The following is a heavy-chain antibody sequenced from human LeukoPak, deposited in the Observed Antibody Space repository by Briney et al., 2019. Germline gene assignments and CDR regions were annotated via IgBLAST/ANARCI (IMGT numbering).Heavy chain of an antibody. CDR1: GGSISSSSYY. V-gene: IGHV4-39*07. J-gene: IGHJ4*02. CDR3: ARYLNYDSSGYSRGFDY. CDR2: IYYSGST. Sequence: SETLSLTCTVSGGSISSSSYYWGWIRQPPGKGLEWIGSIYYSGSTYYNPSLKSRVAISVDTSKNQFSLKLSSVTAADTAVYYCARYLNYDSSGYSRGFDYWGQGTLVTVSS. D-gene: IGHD3-22*01.